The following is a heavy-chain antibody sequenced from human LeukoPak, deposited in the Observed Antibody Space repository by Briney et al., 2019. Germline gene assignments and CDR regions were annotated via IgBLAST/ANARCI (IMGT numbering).Heavy chain of an antibody. CDR1: GYTFTCYY. V-gene: IGHV1-2*02. J-gene: IGHJ4*02. CDR3: ARLSGRYYFDY. D-gene: IGHD1-26*01. Sequence: ASVKVSFNGSGYTFTCYYMHLVRQAPGQGLEWMGLINPNSGGTNYAQKFQGRVTMTRDTSISTAYMELSRLRSDDTAVYYGARLSGRYYFDYWGQGTLVTVSS. CDR2: INPNSGGT.